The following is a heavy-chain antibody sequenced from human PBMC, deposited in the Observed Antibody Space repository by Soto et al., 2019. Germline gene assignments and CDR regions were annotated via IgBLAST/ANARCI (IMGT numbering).Heavy chain of an antibody. CDR1: GGSISSYY. CDR2: IYYSGST. CDR3: ARFPTTPTAFDP. Sequence: QVQLQESGPGLVKPSETLSLTCTVSGGSISSYYWSWIRQPPGKGLEWIGYIYYSGSTNYNPSLKSRVSISVDTSKNQFSLKLSSVTAADTAVYYCARFPTTPTAFDPWGQGTLVTVSS. J-gene: IGHJ5*02. V-gene: IGHV4-59*01.